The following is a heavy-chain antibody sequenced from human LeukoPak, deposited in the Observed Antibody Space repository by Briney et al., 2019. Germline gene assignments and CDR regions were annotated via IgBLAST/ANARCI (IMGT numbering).Heavy chain of an antibody. CDR1: GFLFSNSW. D-gene: IGHD4-23*01. V-gene: IGHV3-7*03. J-gene: IGHJ4*02. CDR3: VRDRGYSTFDY. CDR2: INQDGSER. Sequence: PGGSLRLSCEASGFLFSNSWMSWVRQAPGKGLEWVANINQDGSERNYVDSVKGRLTISRDDAKEPLYLQMNGLRAEDTAVYFCVRDRGYSTFDYWGQGTLVTVSS.